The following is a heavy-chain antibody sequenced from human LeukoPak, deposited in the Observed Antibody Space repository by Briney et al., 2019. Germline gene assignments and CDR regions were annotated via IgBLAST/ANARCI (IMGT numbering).Heavy chain of an antibody. J-gene: IGHJ6*03. CDR1: GFTVSSNY. V-gene: IGHV3-53*01. CDR2: IYVDGST. CDR3: ARDYMDV. Sequence: GGSLRLSCAASGFTVSSNYMSWVRQAPGKGLEWVSVIYVDGSTYYADSVKGRFSISRDNSKNTLSLQMNSLRAEDTAVYYCARDYMDVWGKGTTVTVSS.